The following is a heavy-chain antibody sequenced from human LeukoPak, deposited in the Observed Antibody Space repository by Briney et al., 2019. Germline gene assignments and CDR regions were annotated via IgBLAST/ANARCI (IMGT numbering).Heavy chain of an antibody. Sequence: PGGSLRLSCAASGFTFSSYAMSWVRQAPGKGLEWVSAISGSGGSTYYADSVKGRFTISRDNSKNTLYLQMNSLRAEDTAVYYCAIRPYYYDSSGYQSWGQGTLVTVSS. J-gene: IGHJ5*02. CDR3: AIRPYYYDSSGYQS. V-gene: IGHV3-23*01. CDR2: ISGSGGST. D-gene: IGHD3-22*01. CDR1: GFTFSSYA.